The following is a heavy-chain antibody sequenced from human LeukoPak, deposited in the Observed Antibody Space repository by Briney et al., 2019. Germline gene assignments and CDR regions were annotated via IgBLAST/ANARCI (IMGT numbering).Heavy chain of an antibody. CDR1: GYTFTNCG. CDR3: ARLQGSRTATVDF. V-gene: IGHV1-18*01. D-gene: IGHD1-26*01. J-gene: IGHJ4*02. CDR2: ISGYNGKT. Sequence: ASVKVSCKASGYTFTNCGISWVRQAPGQGLEWMGWISGYNGKTDYSQKLQGRVTMTTDTSTSTAYMELRSLTSDDTAVYYCARLQGSRTATVDFWGQGTLVTVS.